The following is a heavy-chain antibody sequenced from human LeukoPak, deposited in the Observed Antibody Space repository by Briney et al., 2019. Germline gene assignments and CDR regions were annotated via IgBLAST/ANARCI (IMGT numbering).Heavy chain of an antibody. J-gene: IGHJ3*02. D-gene: IGHD3-22*01. CDR3: ARDVYYYDSSGTNAFDI. CDR2: IYHSGST. V-gene: IGHV4-4*02. CDR1: GGSISSSSW. Sequence: SGTLSLTCAVSGGSISSSSWWSWVRQPPGKGLEWIGEIYHSGSTNYNPSLKSRVTISVDKSKNQFSLKLSSVTAADTAVYYCARDVYYYDSSGTNAFDIWGQGTMVTVSS.